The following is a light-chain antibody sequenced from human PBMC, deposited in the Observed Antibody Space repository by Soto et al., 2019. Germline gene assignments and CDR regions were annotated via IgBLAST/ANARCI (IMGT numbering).Light chain of an antibody. J-gene: IGKJ4*01. CDR2: LGS. CDR1: QSLLHSNGDNY. V-gene: IGKV2-28*01. CDR3: MQGRQRPVS. Sequence: DTVMTQSPLSLSVTPGEPASISCRASQSLLHSNGDNYLDWYVQKPGQSPQLLIYLGSNRASGGPERFTGSESGTDFTLRISRVEADDVGVYYCMQGRQRPVSLGGGTKVEIK.